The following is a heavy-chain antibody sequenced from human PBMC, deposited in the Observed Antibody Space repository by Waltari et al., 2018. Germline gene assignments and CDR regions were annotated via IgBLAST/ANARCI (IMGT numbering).Heavy chain of an antibody. CDR1: GGSLTSNRHY. CDR2: MSYNGAT. D-gene: IGHD5-12*01. CDR3: ATYIGASIGTAAFDV. J-gene: IGHJ3*01. V-gene: IGHV4-39*02. Sequence: QLQLQESGPGLGKPSETLSLTCIVSGGSLTSNRHYWAWIRQPPGQGLEWIGTMSYNGATYSSPSLKSRVTLSRDTSKNHLSLKLGSVTAADTAVYYCATYIGASIGTAAFDVWGQGTMVTVSS.